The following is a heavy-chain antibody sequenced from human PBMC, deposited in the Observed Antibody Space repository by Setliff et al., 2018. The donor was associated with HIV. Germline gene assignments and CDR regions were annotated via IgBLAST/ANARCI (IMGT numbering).Heavy chain of an antibody. J-gene: IGHJ3*02. D-gene: IGHD5-12*01. CDR3: ARVVPREVAPGGFDI. V-gene: IGHV4-59*12. Sequence: SETLSLTCTVSGGPLSSYYWNWIRQPPGKGLEWIGDIDYRGSTNYNPSLQSRVITSADTSKNQFSLKLSSVTAADTAVYFCARVVPREVAPGGFDIWGQGTMVTV. CDR2: IDYRGST. CDR1: GGPLSSYY.